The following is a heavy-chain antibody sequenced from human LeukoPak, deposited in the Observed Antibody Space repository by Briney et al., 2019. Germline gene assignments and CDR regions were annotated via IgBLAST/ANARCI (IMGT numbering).Heavy chain of an antibody. Sequence: ASVKVSCKASGYTFTGYYMHWVRQAPGQGLEWMGRINPNSGGTNYAQKFQGRVTMTRDTSISTAYMELSRLRSDDTAVYYCAREAIAVAGTIDYWGQGTLVTVSS. CDR1: GYTFTGYY. V-gene: IGHV1-2*06. CDR3: AREAIAVAGTIDY. D-gene: IGHD6-19*01. CDR2: INPNSGGT. J-gene: IGHJ4*02.